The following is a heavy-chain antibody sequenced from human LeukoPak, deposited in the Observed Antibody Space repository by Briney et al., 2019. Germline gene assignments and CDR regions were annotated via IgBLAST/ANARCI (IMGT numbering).Heavy chain of an antibody. CDR1: GFTFSSYW. V-gene: IGHV3-7*01. J-gene: IGHJ4*02. Sequence: PGGSLRLSCAASGFTFSSYWMSWVRQAPGKGLEWVASIGKDGSAKYYVDSVKGRFTSSRDNAKNSLYLQMNNLRAEDTAVYYCARDPESQRGRDGLDYWGQGTLVTVSS. D-gene: IGHD1-14*01. CDR3: ARDPESQRGRDGLDY. CDR2: IGKDGSAK.